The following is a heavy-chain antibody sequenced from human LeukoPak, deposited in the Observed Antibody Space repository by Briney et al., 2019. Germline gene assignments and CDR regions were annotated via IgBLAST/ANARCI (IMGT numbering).Heavy chain of an antibody. Sequence: ASVKVSCKASGYTFTDYYIHWVRQAPGQGLEWMGWINPNSGGTHYAQKFLGRVTMTRDTSISTAYMELSRLRSDDTAVYYCASRSGSTPYYFDYWGQGTLVTVSS. V-gene: IGHV1-2*02. D-gene: IGHD3-3*01. CDR3: ASRSGSTPYYFDY. J-gene: IGHJ4*02. CDR1: GYTFTDYY. CDR2: INPNSGGT.